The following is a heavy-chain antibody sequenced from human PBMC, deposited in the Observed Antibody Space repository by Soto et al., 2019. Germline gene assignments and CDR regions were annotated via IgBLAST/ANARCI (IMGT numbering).Heavy chain of an antibody. D-gene: IGHD4-17*01. CDR2: IKTDGSMT. CDR1: GFTFSTYW. Sequence: EVLLVESGGGLVQPGGSLRLSCAASGFTFSTYWMHWVRQAPGEGLVWVSRIKTDGSMTNYADSVKGRFTISRDNVKNTLYLQINSLRAEDTAVYFCVSASYGDHEYFQNWGQGTLVTVSS. J-gene: IGHJ1*01. V-gene: IGHV3-74*01. CDR3: VSASYGDHEYFQN.